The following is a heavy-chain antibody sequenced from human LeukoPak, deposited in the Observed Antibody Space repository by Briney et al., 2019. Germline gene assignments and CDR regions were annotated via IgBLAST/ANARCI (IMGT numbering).Heavy chain of an antibody. J-gene: IGHJ6*02. Sequence: GGPLRLSCAASGFPFSSYGMHWAPQAPGKALEWVAVLSYDGRNKQHADPVTGRFTISRDNSKNTLYLQMNSLRAEDTAVYYCAKELTTSNVLRYFDWPNYYYGMDVWGQGTTVTVSS. CDR1: GFPFSSYG. CDR2: LSYDGRNK. V-gene: IGHV3-30*18. D-gene: IGHD3-9*01. CDR3: AKELTTSNVLRYFDWPNYYYGMDV.